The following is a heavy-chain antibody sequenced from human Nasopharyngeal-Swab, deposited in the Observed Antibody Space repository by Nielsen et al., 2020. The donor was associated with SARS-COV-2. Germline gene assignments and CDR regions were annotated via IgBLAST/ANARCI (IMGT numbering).Heavy chain of an antibody. CDR3: AKDVTVGGLLWSGGGGMDV. CDR1: GFTFSSYG. D-gene: IGHD3-10*01. CDR2: ISYDGSNK. V-gene: IGHV3-30*18. Sequence: GESLKISCAASGFTFSSYGMRWVRQAPGKGLEWVAVISYDGSNKYYADSVKGRFTISRDNSKNTLYLQMNSLRAEDTAVYYCAKDVTVGGLLWSGGGGMDVWGQGTTVTVSS. J-gene: IGHJ6*02.